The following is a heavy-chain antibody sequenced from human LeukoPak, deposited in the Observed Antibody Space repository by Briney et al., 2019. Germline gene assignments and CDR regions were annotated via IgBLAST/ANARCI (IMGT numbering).Heavy chain of an antibody. CDR2: ISGSGGST. CDR1: GFXFSSFA. J-gene: IGHJ4*02. Sequence: GGSLRLSCAASGFXFSSFAISWVRQAPGKGLEWVSAISGSGGSTYYADFVKGRFTISRDNSKNTLYLQMNSLRAEDTAVYYCAKGYGSGNYYYGYWGQGTLVTVSS. V-gene: IGHV3-23*01. CDR3: AKGYGSGNYYYGY. D-gene: IGHD3-10*01.